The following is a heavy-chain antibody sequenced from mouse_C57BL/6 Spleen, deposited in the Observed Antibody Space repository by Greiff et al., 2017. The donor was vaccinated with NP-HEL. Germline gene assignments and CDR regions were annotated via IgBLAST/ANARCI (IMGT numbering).Heavy chain of an antibody. Sequence: QVQLQQPGTELVKPGASVQLSCKASGYTFPSSWMHWVKQRPGQGLEWIGNLNPSNGGTNYNEKFKRKATLTVDKTSSTAYMQVSSLASEDSAVYYCARVHFGSSYRYFDVGGTGTTVTVSS. CDR2: LNPSNGGT. J-gene: IGHJ1*03. D-gene: IGHD1-1*01. V-gene: IGHV1-53*01. CDR3: ARVHFGSSYRYFDV. CDR1: GYTFPSSW.